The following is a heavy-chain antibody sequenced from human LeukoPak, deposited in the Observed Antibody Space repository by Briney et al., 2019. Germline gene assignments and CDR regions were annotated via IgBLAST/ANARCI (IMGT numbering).Heavy chain of an antibody. CDR1: GFTFSNAW. V-gene: IGHV3-23*01. Sequence: GGSLRLSCAASGFTFSNAWMSWVRQAPGKGLEWVSSISGSGGNTYYANSVKGRFTISRDYSKNTLYLQMNSLRTEETAVYYCAKGPAMVRGTFDPWGQGTLVTVSS. CDR3: AKGPAMVRGTFDP. CDR2: ISGSGGNT. D-gene: IGHD3-10*01. J-gene: IGHJ5*02.